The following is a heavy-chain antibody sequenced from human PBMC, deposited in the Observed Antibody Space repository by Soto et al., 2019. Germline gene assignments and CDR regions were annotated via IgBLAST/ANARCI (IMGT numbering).Heavy chain of an antibody. V-gene: IGHV1-69*13. J-gene: IGHJ6*02. CDR2: IIPIFGTA. Sequence: ASVKVSCKASGGTLSSYAISWVRQAPGQGLEWMGGIIPIFGTANYAQKFQGRVTITADESTGTAYMELSSLRSEDTAVYYCVNSPVEMATPKFYYYYGMDVWGQGTTVTVSS. CDR1: GGTLSSYA. CDR3: VNSPVEMATPKFYYYYGMDV. D-gene: IGHD5-12*01.